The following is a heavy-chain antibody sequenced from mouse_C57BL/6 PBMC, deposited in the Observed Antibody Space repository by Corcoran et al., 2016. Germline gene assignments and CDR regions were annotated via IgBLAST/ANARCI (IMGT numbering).Heavy chain of an antibody. CDR2: IYPGDGDT. CDR3: ARDAITTVVGPYFDY. J-gene: IGHJ2*01. CDR1: GYAFSSYW. Sequence: QVQLQQSGAELVKPGASVKISCKASGYAFSSYWMNWVKQRPGKGLEWIGQIYPGDGDTNYNGKLKGKATLTADKSSSTAYMQLSSPTSEDSAVYFFARDAITTVVGPYFDYWGQGTTLTVSS. D-gene: IGHD1-1*01. V-gene: IGHV1-80*01.